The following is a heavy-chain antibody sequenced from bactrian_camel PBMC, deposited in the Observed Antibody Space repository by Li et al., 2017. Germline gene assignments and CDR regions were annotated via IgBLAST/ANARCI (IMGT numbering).Heavy chain of an antibody. CDR3: AADPGPYGGSTPPPADYFGH. Sequence: HVQLVESGGGLVHAGGSLRLSCAASGYTSSSFCMGWFRQAPGKAREGVAAIDGDGRAYYRESVKGRFIISQEKVNNAHLQMDSLEPEDTAMYYCAADPGPYGGSTPPPADYFGHWGQGTQVTVS. D-gene: IGHD6*01. J-gene: IGHJ6*01. CDR2: IDGDGRA. CDR1: GYTSSSFC. V-gene: IGHV3S1*01.